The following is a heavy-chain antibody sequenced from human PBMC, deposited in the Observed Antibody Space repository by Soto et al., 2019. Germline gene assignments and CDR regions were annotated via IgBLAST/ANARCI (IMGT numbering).Heavy chain of an antibody. CDR1: GYGLTGCY. V-gene: IGHV1-2*02. D-gene: IGHD3-10*01. Sequence: GTSVEVTCIECGYGLTGCYRRWVRPAHGQGLEWMGWINPNSGGTNYVQKFQGRVTRTRDTSISTAHMELSRLRSDDTAVYYCARDGPAGGLWSGELYAFDIWGQGTSVTLAS. CDR3: ARDGPAGGLWSGELYAFDI. J-gene: IGHJ3*02. CDR2: INPNSGGT.